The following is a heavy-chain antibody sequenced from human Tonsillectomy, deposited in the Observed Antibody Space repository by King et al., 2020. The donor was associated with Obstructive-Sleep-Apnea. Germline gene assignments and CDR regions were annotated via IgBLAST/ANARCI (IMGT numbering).Heavy chain of an antibody. CDR3: ARGIAAPDNFYGLDV. CDR2: MWSARSDK. V-gene: IGHV3-33*01. CDR1: GFTFSTFG. Sequence: VQLVESGGGVVQPGRSLRLSCAASGFTFSTFGMHWVRQAPGKGLEWVAVMWSARSDKYYADSVKGRFTISRDNSKNTLYLQLNSLRAEDTAVYYCARGIAAPDNFYGLDVWGQGTTVTVSS. J-gene: IGHJ6*02. D-gene: IGHD6-13*01.